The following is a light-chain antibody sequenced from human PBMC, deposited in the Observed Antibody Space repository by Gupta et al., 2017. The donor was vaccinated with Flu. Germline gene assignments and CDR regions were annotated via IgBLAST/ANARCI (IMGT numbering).Light chain of an antibody. CDR2: GAY. Sequence: PGALSLSPAERSTLSCSASQSVSDTHLAWDQHKPGQAPRLLIYGAYSTATDIRDRFSGSASATDFTLTSGGLETEDFAVYISQHSTSPTFGQGTKVEIK. CDR3: QHSTSPT. CDR1: QSVSDTH. J-gene: IGKJ1*01. V-gene: IGKV3-20*01.